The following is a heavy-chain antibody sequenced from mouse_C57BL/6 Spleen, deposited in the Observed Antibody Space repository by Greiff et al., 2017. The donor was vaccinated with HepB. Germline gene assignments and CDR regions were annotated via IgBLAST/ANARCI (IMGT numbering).Heavy chain of an antibody. V-gene: IGHV5-9-1*02. Sequence: EVMLVESGEGLVKPGGSLKLSCAASGFTFSSYAMSWVRQTPEKRLEWVAYISSGGDYIYYADTVKGRFTISRDNARNTLYLQMSSLKSEDTAMYYCTRASYGNYDYYAMDYWGQGTSVTVSS. J-gene: IGHJ4*01. CDR2: ISSGGDYI. CDR1: GFTFSSYA. CDR3: TRASYGNYDYYAMDY. D-gene: IGHD2-1*01.